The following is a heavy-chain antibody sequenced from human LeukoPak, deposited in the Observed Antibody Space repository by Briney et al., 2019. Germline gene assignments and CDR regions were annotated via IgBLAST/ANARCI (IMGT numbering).Heavy chain of an antibody. V-gene: IGHV3-11*01. CDR1: GFTFSDYY. CDR2: ISSSGSTI. D-gene: IGHD3-10*01. J-gene: IGHJ5*02. Sequence: PGGSLRLSCAASGFTFSDYYMSWIRQAPGKGLEWVSYISSSGSTIYYADSVKGRFTISRDNAKNSLYLQMNSLRAEDTAVYYCARSVGGFGELQLPNWFDPWGQGTLVTVSS. CDR3: ARSVGGFGELQLPNWFDP.